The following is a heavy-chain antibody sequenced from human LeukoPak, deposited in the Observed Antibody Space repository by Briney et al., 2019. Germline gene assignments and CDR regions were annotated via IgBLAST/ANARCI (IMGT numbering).Heavy chain of an antibody. Sequence: ASVKVSCKASGYTFTGYYMHWVRQAPGQGLEWMGRINPNSGGTNYAQKFQGRVTMTRDTSISTSYMELSRLRSDDTAVYYCARGPYIAAAGVDYWGQGTLVTVSS. D-gene: IGHD6-13*01. J-gene: IGHJ4*02. CDR2: INPNSGGT. V-gene: IGHV1-2*06. CDR3: ARGPYIAAAGVDY. CDR1: GYTFTGYY.